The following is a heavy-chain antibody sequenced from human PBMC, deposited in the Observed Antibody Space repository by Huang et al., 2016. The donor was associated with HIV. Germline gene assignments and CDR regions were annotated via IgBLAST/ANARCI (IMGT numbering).Heavy chain of an antibody. CDR2: MYPKRGNT. D-gene: IGHD3-22*01. V-gene: IGHV1-8*03. J-gene: IGHJ4*02. CDR1: GFNFNNYD. Sequence: QVQLVQSGAEVKKPGASVKVSCKASGFNFNNYDFNWVRQASGQGVVWMGWMYPKRGNTGYAQKFQGRVTITRKTSITTAYMELRSLRSEDTAVYYCARARGLLYDRTGYYSRYYFDSWGQGTLVTISS. CDR3: ARARGLLYDRTGYYSRYYFDS.